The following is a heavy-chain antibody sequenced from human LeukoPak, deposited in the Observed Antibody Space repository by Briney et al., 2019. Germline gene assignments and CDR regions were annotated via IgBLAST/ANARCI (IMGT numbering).Heavy chain of an antibody. Sequence: GGSLRLSCGASGFTFSGYSMNWVRQAPGKGLEWVSYISSTSSIISYADSVKGRFTISRDNAKNSLYLQMNSLRAEDTAVYYCARDDRSFDYWGQGTLVTVSS. CDR2: ISSTSSII. J-gene: IGHJ4*02. CDR1: GFTFSGYS. CDR3: ARDDRSFDY. V-gene: IGHV3-48*01.